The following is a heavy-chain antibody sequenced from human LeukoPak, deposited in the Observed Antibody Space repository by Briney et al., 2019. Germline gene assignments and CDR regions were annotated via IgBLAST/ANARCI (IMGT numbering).Heavy chain of an antibody. V-gene: IGHV4-59*01. CDR2: IYYSGST. CDR3: ARVYSSGWPNYYYYYMDV. J-gene: IGHJ6*03. D-gene: IGHD6-19*01. CDR1: GGSISCYH. Sequence: PSETLSLTCSVPGGSISCYHWSWIRQPPGKGLERIGYIYYSGSTNYNPSLKSRVTISEDTSKNQFSLKLSSVTAADTAVYYCARVYSSGWPNYYYYYMDVWGKGTTVTVSS.